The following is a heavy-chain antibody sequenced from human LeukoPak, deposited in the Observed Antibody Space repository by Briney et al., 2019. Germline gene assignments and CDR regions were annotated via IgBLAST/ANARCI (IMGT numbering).Heavy chain of an antibody. CDR2: TSSDGRSK. D-gene: IGHD3/OR15-3a*01. Sequence: GGSLRLSCAASGFTFSTYAMHWVRQAPGKGLKWVAITSSDGRSKFYADSVKGRFTISRDNAKNSLYLQMNSLRAEDTAVYYCARLVYDFWSGYYREYYFDYWGQGTLVTVSS. J-gene: IGHJ4*02. V-gene: IGHV3-30*04. CDR1: GFTFSTYA. CDR3: ARLVYDFWSGYYREYYFDY.